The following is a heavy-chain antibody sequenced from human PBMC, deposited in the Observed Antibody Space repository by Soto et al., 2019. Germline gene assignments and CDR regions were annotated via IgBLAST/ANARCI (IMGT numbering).Heavy chain of an antibody. D-gene: IGHD1-26*01. CDR3: AKSYYVDYNYGMDV. CDR2: ISGSGGST. V-gene: IGHV3-23*01. CDR1: GFTFSSYA. J-gene: IGHJ6*02. Sequence: PGGSLRLSCAASGFTFSSYAMSWVRQAPGKGLEWVSAISGSGGSTYYADSVKGRFTISRDNSKNTLYLQMNSLRAEDTAVYYCAKSYYVDYNYGMDVWGQGTTVTVSS.